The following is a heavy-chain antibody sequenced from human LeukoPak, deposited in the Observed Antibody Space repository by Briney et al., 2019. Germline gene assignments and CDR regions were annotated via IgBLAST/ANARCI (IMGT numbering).Heavy chain of an antibody. V-gene: IGHV3-30*07. D-gene: IGHD6-19*01. Sequence: GGSLRLSCAASGFTFSSYTMHWVRQAPGKGLEWVAVISYDGSDEYYADSVKGRFTISRDNSKNTLYLQMNSLRAEDTAVYYCARDGGWPIQYYFDYWGQGTLVTVSS. J-gene: IGHJ4*02. CDR1: GFTFSSYT. CDR3: ARDGGWPIQYYFDY. CDR2: ISYDGSDE.